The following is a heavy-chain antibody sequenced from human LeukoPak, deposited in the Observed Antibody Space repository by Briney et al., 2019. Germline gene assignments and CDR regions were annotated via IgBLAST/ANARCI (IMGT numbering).Heavy chain of an antibody. CDR3: ARTVAGDNDAFDI. V-gene: IGHV1-2*06. J-gene: IGHJ3*02. D-gene: IGHD6-19*01. Sequence: ASXXVSCKASGYTFTGYYMHWVRQAPGQGLEWMGRINPNSGGTNYAQKFQGRVTMTRDTSIRTAYMELSRLRSDDTAVYYCARTVAGDNDAFDIWGQGTMVTVSS. CDR1: GYTFTGYY. CDR2: INPNSGGT.